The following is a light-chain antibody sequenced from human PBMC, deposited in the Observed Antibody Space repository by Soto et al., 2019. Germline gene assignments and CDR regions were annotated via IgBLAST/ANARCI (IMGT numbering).Light chain of an antibody. CDR2: DNN. V-gene: IGLV1-51*01. J-gene: IGLJ2*01. CDR3: ATWDSSLIAGV. Sequence: QSVLTQPPSVSAAPGQKVPISCSGSSSNIGNNFVSWYQHLPGTAPKLLIYDNNKRPSGIPDRFSGTKSGTSATLGITGLQTGDEAHYYCATWDSSLIAGVFGGGTKVTVL. CDR1: SSNIGNNF.